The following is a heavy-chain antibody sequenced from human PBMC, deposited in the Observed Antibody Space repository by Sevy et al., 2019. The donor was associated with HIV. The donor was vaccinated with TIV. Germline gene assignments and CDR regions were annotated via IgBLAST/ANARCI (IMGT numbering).Heavy chain of an antibody. CDR2: INPNSGGT. Sequence: ASVKVSCKASGYTFTGYYMHWVRQAPGQGLEWMGWINPNSGGTNYAQKFQGRVTMTRDTSISTAYMELSRLRSDDTAGDYCGRELKRGVIVVVIYGMDVWGQGTTVTVSS. CDR3: GRELKRGVIVVVIYGMDV. D-gene: IGHD3-22*01. V-gene: IGHV1-2*02. CDR1: GYTFTGYY. J-gene: IGHJ6*02.